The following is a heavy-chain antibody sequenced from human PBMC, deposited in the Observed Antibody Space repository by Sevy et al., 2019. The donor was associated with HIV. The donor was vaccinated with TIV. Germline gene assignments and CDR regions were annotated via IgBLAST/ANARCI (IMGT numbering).Heavy chain of an antibody. CDR1: GFTFRSFS. D-gene: IGHD1-1*01. J-gene: IGHJ5*01. CDR2: IWYDGRTK. CDR3: ARDSARVIVPTAGFDS. Sequence: GGSLRLSCSASGFTFRSFSMHWVRQAPGKGLEWVAAIWYDGRTKQYADSVKGRFTISRDNSKNMLNLEMNSLRAEDTALYFCARDSARVIVPTAGFDSWGQGTVATVSS. V-gene: IGHV3-33*01.